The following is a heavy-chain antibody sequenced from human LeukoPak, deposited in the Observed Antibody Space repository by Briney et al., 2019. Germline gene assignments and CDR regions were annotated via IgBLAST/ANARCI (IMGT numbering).Heavy chain of an antibody. CDR2: ISGSGVST. CDR3: ARDQRYTSGEGPSES. V-gene: IGHV3-23*01. Sequence: GGSLRLSCVVSGFSFSSYAMNWVRQTPGKGLEWVSTISGSGVSTYYADSVKGRFTVSRDNSENTLFLHMNTLRVEDTALYYCARDQRYTSGEGPSESWGQGTLVTVSS. J-gene: IGHJ5*02. CDR1: GFSFSSYA. D-gene: IGHD6-19*01.